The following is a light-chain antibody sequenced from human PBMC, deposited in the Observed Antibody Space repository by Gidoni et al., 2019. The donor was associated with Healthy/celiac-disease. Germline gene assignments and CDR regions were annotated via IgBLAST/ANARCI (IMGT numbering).Light chain of an antibody. V-gene: IGKV3-11*01. CDR3: QQRSNWPPLT. CDR2: DAS. CDR1: QSVSSY. J-gene: IGKJ4*01. Sequence: IVLTLSPATLSLSPGERATLSCRASQSVSSYLAWYQQQPGQAPRLRIYDASNRATGIPARFSGSGSGTDFTLTISSLEPEDFAVYYCQQRSNWPPLTFGGXTKVEIK.